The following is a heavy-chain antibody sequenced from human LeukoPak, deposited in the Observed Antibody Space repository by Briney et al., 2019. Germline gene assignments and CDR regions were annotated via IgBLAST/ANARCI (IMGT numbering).Heavy chain of an antibody. J-gene: IGHJ5*02. D-gene: IGHD3-3*01. V-gene: IGHV1-46*01. CDR2: INPSGGST. CDR3: AIGELITIFGVLRAPRVPFDP. Sequence: EASVKVSCKASGYTFTSYYIHWVRQAPGQGLEWMGIINPSGGSTSYAQKFQGRVTMTRDTSTDTVYMELRSLRSEDTAVYYCAIGELITIFGVLRAPRVPFDPWGQGTLVIVSS. CDR1: GYTFTSYY.